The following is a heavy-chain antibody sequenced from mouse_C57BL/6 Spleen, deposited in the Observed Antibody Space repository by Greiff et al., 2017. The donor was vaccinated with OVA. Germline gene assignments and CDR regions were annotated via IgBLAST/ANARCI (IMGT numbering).Heavy chain of an antibody. V-gene: IGHV1-55*01. CDR1: GYTFTSYW. J-gene: IGHJ1*03. CDR2: IYPGSGSN. CDR3: AREGGPYWYFDV. Sequence: VQLQQSGAELVKPGASVKMSCKASGYTFTSYWITWVKQRPGQGLEWIGDIYPGSGSNNYNEKFKSKATLTVDTSSSTAYMQLSSLTSEDSAVYYCAREGGPYWYFDVWGTGTTVTVSS.